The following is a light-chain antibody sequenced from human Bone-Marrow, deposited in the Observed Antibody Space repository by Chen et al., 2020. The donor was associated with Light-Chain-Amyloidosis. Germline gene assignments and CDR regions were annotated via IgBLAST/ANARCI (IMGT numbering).Light chain of an antibody. Sequence: QSALTQSASVSGSPGQSITISCTGTSGDVGTYNYVSWYQQHPGKAPKVMIYAVSNRPSGVSNRFSGSKSGNTASLTISGLQAEYEADYYCSSFTSSSSYVFGPGTKVTVL. CDR1: SGDVGTYNY. CDR2: AVS. V-gene: IGLV2-14*03. J-gene: IGLJ1*01. CDR3: SSFTSSSSYV.